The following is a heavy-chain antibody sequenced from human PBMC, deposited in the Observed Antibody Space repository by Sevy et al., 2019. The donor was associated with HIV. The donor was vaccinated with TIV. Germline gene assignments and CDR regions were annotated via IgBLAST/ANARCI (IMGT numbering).Heavy chain of an antibody. CDR2: TSYDGSNK. D-gene: IGHD3-9*01. CDR3: ARDLTRIFDY. V-gene: IGHV3-30-3*01. J-gene: IGHJ4*02. Sequence: GGSLRLSCAASGFTFSSYAMHWVRQAPGKGLEWVAVTSYDGSNKYYADSVKGRFTISRDNSKSTLYLQMNSLRAEDTAVYYCARDLTRIFDYWGQGTLVTVSS. CDR1: GFTFSSYA.